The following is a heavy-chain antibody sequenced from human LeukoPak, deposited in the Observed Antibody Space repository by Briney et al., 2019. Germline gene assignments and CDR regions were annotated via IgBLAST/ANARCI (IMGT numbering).Heavy chain of an antibody. CDR3: AVNLTRHTFDI. D-gene: IGHD1-1*01. CDR2: IYYSGST. J-gene: IGHJ3*02. CDR1: GGSISTYY. Sequence: SETLSLTCTVSGGSISTYYWSWIRQSPGKGLEWIGSIYYSGSTNYNPSLKSRVAISVDTSKNQFSLELSSVTAADTAVYYCAVNLTRHTFDIWGQGTMVTVSS. V-gene: IGHV4-59*08.